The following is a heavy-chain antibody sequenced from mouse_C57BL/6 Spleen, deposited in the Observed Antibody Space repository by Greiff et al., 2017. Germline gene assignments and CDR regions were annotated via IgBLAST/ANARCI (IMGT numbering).Heavy chain of an antibody. D-gene: IGHD2-3*01. Sequence: EVQLQQSGPELVKPGASVKISCKASGYSFTDYNMNWVKQSHGKSLEWIGVINPNYGTTRYNQKFKGKATLTVDQSSSTAYMQLISLISEDSAVYYFARMVTTVDWYFDFWGTGTTVTVSS. CDR3: ARMVTTVDWYFDF. CDR2: INPNYGTT. J-gene: IGHJ1*03. CDR1: GYSFTDYN. V-gene: IGHV1-39*01.